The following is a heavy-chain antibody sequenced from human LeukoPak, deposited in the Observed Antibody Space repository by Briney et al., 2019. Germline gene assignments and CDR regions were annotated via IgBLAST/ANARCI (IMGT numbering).Heavy chain of an antibody. J-gene: IGHJ4*02. CDR1: GFTFDDYA. Sequence: GGSLRLSCAASGFTFDDYAMHWVRQAPGKGLEWVSGISWNSGSIGYADSVKGRFTISRDNAKNSLYLQMNSLRAEDTALYYCAKDRLYYDSSGYDFDYWGQGTLVTVSS. CDR2: ISWNSGSI. D-gene: IGHD3-22*01. V-gene: IGHV3-9*01. CDR3: AKDRLYYDSSGYDFDY.